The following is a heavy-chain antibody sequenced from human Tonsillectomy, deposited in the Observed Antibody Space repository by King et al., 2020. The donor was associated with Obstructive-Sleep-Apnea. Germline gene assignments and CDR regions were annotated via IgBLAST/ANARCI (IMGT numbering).Heavy chain of an antibody. Sequence: VQLVESGGGLVQPGGSLRLSCAASGFTFSSYAMSWVRQAPGKGLEWVSAISGSGGSTYYADSVKGRFTISRDNSKNTLYLQRNSLRAEDTAVYYCANPTRAYSSSPSAFDYWGQGTLVTVSS. J-gene: IGHJ4*02. CDR1: GFTFSSYA. CDR3: ANPTRAYSSSPSAFDY. CDR2: ISGSGGST. V-gene: IGHV3-23*04. D-gene: IGHD6-6*01.